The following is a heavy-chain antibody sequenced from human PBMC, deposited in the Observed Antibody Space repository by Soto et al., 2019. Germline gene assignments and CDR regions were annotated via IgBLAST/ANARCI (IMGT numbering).Heavy chain of an antibody. CDR1: GFTFNDYV. Sequence: EVLLLESGGYSVQPGGSLRLSCVASGFTFNDYVMSWVRQVPGKGLEWVSSISDGGERTDYRDSVRGRFTISRDNARFTLHLQMNSLRVDDTATYFCARDRSTEFVLDVWGQGTTVTVSS. J-gene: IGHJ6*02. CDR3: ARDRSTEFVLDV. D-gene: IGHD3-10*02. V-gene: IGHV3-23*01. CDR2: ISDGGERT.